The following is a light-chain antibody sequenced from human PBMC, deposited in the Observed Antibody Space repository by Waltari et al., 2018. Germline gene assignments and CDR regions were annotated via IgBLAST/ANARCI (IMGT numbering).Light chain of an antibody. V-gene: IGKV3-11*01. J-gene: IGKJ4*01. Sequence: EIVLTQSPATLSLSPGERATLSCRASQSVNCYLAWYQQRPGQAPRLLIYDTSNRATGIPARFSGSGSETDFTLTISSLEPDDSAVYYCQQRRNWPLTFGGGTKVEIK. CDR1: QSVNCY. CDR3: QQRRNWPLT. CDR2: DTS.